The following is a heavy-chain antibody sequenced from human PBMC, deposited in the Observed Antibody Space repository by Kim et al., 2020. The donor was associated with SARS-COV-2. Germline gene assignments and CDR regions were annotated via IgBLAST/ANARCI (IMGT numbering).Heavy chain of an antibody. CDR3: ARVRGQWLALGAFDI. D-gene: IGHD6-19*01. CDR1: GYTFTSYY. V-gene: IGHV1-46*01. Sequence: ASVKVSCKASGYTFTSYYMHWVRQAPGQGLEWMGIINPSGGSTSYAQKFQGRVTMTRDTSTSTVYMELSSLRSEDTAVYYCARVRGQWLALGAFDIWGQGTMVTVSS. J-gene: IGHJ3*02. CDR2: INPSGGST.